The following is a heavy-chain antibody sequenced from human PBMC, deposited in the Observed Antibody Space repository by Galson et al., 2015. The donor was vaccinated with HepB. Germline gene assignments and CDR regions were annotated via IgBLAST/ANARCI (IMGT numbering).Heavy chain of an antibody. V-gene: IGHV3-9*01. CDR2: ISWNSNSI. CDR1: GFTFDDYA. D-gene: IGHD2-21*01. CDR3: AKDLKTAITYDAFDI. J-gene: IGHJ3*02. Sequence: SLRLSCAGSGFTFDDYAMHWVRHAPGKGLEWVSGISWNSNSIGYADSVKGRFTISRDNAKNSLYLQMKSLRAEDTALYYCAKDLKTAITYDAFDIWGQGTMVTVSS.